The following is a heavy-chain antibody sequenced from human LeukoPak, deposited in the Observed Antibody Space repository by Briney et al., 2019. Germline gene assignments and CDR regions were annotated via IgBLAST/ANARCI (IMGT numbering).Heavy chain of an antibody. V-gene: IGHV1-18*01. CDR3: ARWVIIRWVLHADYYYGMDV. J-gene: IGHJ6*02. CDR1: GYTFTSYG. Sequence: GASVRVSCKASGYTFTSYGISWVRQAPGQGLEWVGWISAYNGNTNYAQKLQGRVTMPTDTSTSTAYMELRSLRSDDTAVYYCARWVIIRWVLHADYYYGMDVGGQGTTVTVSS. CDR2: ISAYNGNT. D-gene: IGHD3-3*01.